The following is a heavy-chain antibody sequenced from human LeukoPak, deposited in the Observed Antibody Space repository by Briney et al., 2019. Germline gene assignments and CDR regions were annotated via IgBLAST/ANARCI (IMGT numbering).Heavy chain of an antibody. V-gene: IGHV1-69*04. D-gene: IGHD2-8*01. J-gene: IGHJ4*02. CDR1: GGTCSSYA. CDR3: ARDTVNGPFVISLDY. Sequence: SVKVSCKASGGTCSSYAISWVRQAPGQGLEWMGRIIPILGIANYAQKFQGRVTITADKSTSTAYMELSSLRDEDTAVYYCARDTVNGPFVISLDYWGQGALVTVSS. CDR2: IIPILGIA.